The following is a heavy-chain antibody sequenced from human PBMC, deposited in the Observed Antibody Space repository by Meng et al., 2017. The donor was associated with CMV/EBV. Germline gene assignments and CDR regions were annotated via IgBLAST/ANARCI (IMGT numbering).Heavy chain of an antibody. V-gene: IGHV3-30*02. CDR3: ARDRENYYGMDV. J-gene: IGHJ6*02. Sequence: GESLKISCAASGFTFSSYGMHWVRQAPGKGLEWVAFIRYDGSNKYYADSVKGRFTISRDNSKNTLYLQMNSLRAEDTAVYYCARDRENYYGMDVWGQGTTVTVSS. CDR1: GFTFSSYG. CDR2: IRYDGSNK.